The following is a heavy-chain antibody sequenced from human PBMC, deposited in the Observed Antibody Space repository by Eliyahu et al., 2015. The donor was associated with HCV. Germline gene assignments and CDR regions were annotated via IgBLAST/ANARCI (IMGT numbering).Heavy chain of an antibody. CDR1: GLXFNTYT. J-gene: IGHJ3*01. Sequence: EVQLMESGGGLVAPGGXLRLSXAASGLXFNTYTXNWVRQAPGKGLEWIXNISNSNFIYYVDSVKGRFTVSRDNAKNSLYLHMKSLRIEDTAIYYCARSLTATTGAFDVWGQGSMVTVSS. D-gene: IGHD1-7*01. CDR3: ARSLTATTGAFDV. CDR2: ISNSNFI. V-gene: IGHV3-48*01.